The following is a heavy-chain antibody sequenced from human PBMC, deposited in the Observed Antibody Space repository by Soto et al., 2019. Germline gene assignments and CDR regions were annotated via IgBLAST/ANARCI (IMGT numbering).Heavy chain of an antibody. J-gene: IGHJ5*02. CDR3: ARDVLPFYYDSSGRGNWFAP. CDR2: ISAYNGNT. V-gene: IGHV1-18*01. Sequence: ASVKVSCKASGYTFTSYGISWVRQAPGQGLEWMGWISAYNGNTNYAQKLQGRVTMTTDTSTSTAYMELRSLRSDDTAVYYCARDVLPFYYDSSGRGNWFAPWGQGTLVTVSS. CDR1: GYTFTSYG. D-gene: IGHD3-22*01.